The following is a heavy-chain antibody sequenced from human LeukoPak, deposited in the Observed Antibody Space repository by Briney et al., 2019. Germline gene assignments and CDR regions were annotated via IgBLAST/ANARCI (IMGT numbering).Heavy chain of an antibody. CDR2: INPKSGDT. CDR3: VRDSGRPGFFWYFDL. J-gene: IGHJ2*01. Sequence: ASVKVSCKASGHTFTKYYIHWVRQAPGQGPEWMGWINPKSGDTSYVRKFQGRVTMTRDTSSSTLYMELDSLRSDDTAVYFCVRDSGRPGFFWYFDLWGRGTPVIVSS. V-gene: IGHV1-2*02. CDR1: GHTFTKYY.